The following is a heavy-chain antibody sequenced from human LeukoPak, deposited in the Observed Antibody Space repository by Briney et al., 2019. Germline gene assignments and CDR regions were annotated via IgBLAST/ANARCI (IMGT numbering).Heavy chain of an antibody. D-gene: IGHD3-10*01. V-gene: IGHV1-8*03. Sequence: GASVKVSCKASGYTFTSYDINWVRQATGQGLEWMGWMNPNSGNTGYAQKFQGRVTITRNTSISTAYMELSRLRSDDTAVYYCARDLTPYYYGSGSYYSYWGQGTLVTVSS. CDR3: ARDLTPYYYGSGSYYSY. J-gene: IGHJ4*02. CDR2: MNPNSGNT. CDR1: GYTFTSYD.